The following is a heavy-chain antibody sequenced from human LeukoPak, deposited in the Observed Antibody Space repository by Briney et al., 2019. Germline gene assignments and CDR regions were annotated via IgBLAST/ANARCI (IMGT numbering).Heavy chain of an antibody. D-gene: IGHD4/OR15-4a*01. J-gene: IGHJ4*02. CDR2: ISYDGSNK. CDR3: ARDQGHDYAPVGSATHAY. CDR1: GFTFSSYG. Sequence: GGSLRLSCAASGFTFSSYGMHWVRQAPGKGLEWVAVISYDGSNKYYADSVKGRFTISRDNSKNTLFLQLSNLRAEDTAVYFCARDQGHDYAPVGSATHAYWGQGTLVAVSS. V-gene: IGHV3-30*03.